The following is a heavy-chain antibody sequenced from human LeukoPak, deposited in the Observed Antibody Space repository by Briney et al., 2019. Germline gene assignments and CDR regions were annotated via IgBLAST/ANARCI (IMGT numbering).Heavy chain of an antibody. D-gene: IGHD6-13*01. J-gene: IGHJ6*02. V-gene: IGHV4-34*01. CDR2: INHSGST. CDR3: ATSSAAGTYYYGMDV. Sequence: SETLSLTCAVYGGSFSGYYWSGIRQPPGKGLEWIGEINHSGSTNYNPSLKSRVTISVDTSKNQFSLKLSSVTAADTAVYYCATSSAAGTYYYGMDVWGQGTTVTVSS. CDR1: GGSFSGYY.